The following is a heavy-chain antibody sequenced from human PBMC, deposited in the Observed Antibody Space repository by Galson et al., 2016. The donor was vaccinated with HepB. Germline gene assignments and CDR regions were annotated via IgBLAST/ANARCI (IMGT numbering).Heavy chain of an antibody. D-gene: IGHD4-23*01. Sequence: SLRLSCAASGFTFSSYDMHWVRQATGKGLEWVSGIGIAGDTYYPDSVKGRFTISRENAKNFLYLQMNSRRAGDKAVYYCARYYGGNPPGEYGMDVWGQGTTVTVSS. CDR3: ARYYGGNPPGEYGMDV. CDR2: IGIAGDT. CDR1: GFTFSSYD. V-gene: IGHV3-13*01. J-gene: IGHJ6*02.